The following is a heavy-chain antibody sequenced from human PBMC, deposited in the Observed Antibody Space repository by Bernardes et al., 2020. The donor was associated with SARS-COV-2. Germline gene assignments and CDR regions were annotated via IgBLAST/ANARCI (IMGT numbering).Heavy chain of an antibody. Sequence: ASVKVSCKASGYTFTSYGISWVRQAPGQGLEWMGWISAYNGNTNYAQKLQGRVTMTTDTSTSTAYMELRSLRSDDTAVYYCARAREPTNYYDSSGHFDYWGQGTGVTVSS. D-gene: IGHD3-22*01. CDR1: GYTFTSYG. CDR3: ARAREPTNYYDSSGHFDY. CDR2: ISAYNGNT. V-gene: IGHV1-18*01. J-gene: IGHJ4*03.